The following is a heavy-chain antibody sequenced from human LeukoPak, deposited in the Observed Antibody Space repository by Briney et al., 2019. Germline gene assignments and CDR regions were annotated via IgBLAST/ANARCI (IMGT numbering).Heavy chain of an antibody. J-gene: IGHJ4*02. CDR1: GGSISSGDYY. V-gene: IGHV4-39*01. CDR2: IYYSGST. D-gene: IGHD6-6*01. Sequence: SETLSLTCTVSGGSISSGDYYWSWIRQPPGKGLEWIGSIYYSGSTYYNPSLKSRVTISVDTSKNQFSLKLSSVTAADTAVYYCARRIAALTFDYWGQGTLVTVSS. CDR3: ARRIAALTFDY.